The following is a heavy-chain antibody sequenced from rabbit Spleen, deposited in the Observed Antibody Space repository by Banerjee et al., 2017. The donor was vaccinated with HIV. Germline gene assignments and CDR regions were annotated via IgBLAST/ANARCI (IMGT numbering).Heavy chain of an antibody. CDR2: IYTGSGST. J-gene: IGHJ4*01. CDR1: GFSFSSSYW. Sequence: QEQLEESGGDLVKPEGSLTLTCTASGFSFSSSYWICWVRQAPGKGLEWIACIYTGSGSTYYASWAKGRFTISKTSSTTVTLQMTSLTAADTATYFCARDPTNDGGYYFNLWGQGTLVTVS. D-gene: IGHD1-1*01. CDR3: ARDPTNDGGYYFNL. V-gene: IGHV1S45*01.